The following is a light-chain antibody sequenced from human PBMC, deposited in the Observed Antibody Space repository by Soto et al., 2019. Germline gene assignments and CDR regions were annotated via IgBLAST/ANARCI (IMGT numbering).Light chain of an antibody. CDR1: SSNIGGNS. V-gene: IGLV1-51*01. Sequence: QSVLTQPPSVSAAPGQKVTISCSGSSSNIGGNSVSWYQQLPGTAPKLLIYGDNKRPSGIPDRFSGSKSGTSATLGITGFQTGDEADYYCGSWDSSLSAYVFGTGTKITVL. J-gene: IGLJ1*01. CDR2: GDN. CDR3: GSWDSSLSAYV.